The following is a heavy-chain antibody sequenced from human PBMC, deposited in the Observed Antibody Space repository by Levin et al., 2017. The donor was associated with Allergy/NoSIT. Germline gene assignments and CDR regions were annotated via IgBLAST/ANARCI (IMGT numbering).Heavy chain of an antibody. CDR1: GFSARTRG. V-gene: IGHV3-23*01. CDR3: ARWNGYGEA. CDR2: ISGGSGTT. J-gene: IGHJ5*02. Sequence: QTGGSLRLSCAASGFSARTRGITWVRQAPGKGLEWVSGISGGSGTTHYADSVKGRFTVSSDDSNNTLHLHMNSLRAEETARYYCARWNGYGEAWGQGILVIVSS. D-gene: IGHD4-17*01.